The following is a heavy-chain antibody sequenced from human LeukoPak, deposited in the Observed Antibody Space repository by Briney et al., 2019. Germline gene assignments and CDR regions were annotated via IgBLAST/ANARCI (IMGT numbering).Heavy chain of an antibody. Sequence: GGSLRLSCAASGFTFTNYAMSWVRQVPAKGLEWVSAISGIGDNTYYADSVKGRFTISRDNSKNTLYLQMNSLRADDTAVYYCVRWRQWLDNWFDPWGQGTLVTVSS. CDR2: ISGIGDNT. CDR1: GFTFTNYA. D-gene: IGHD6-19*01. J-gene: IGHJ5*02. V-gene: IGHV3-23*01. CDR3: VRWRQWLDNWFDP.